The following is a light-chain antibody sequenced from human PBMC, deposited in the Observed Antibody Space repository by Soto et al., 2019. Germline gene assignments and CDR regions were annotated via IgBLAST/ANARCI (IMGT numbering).Light chain of an antibody. CDR2: KVS. V-gene: IGLV2-14*03. Sequence: QSALTQPASVSGSPGQSITISCTGTSSDVGHPYNYVSWYQQHPGKAPKLLIFKVSNRPSGISGRFSGSKSGSTASLTISGLQAEDEADYYCMSYIDSTSTHWVLGGGTKLTVL. CDR1: SSDVGHPYNY. J-gene: IGLJ3*02. CDR3: MSYIDSTSTHWV.